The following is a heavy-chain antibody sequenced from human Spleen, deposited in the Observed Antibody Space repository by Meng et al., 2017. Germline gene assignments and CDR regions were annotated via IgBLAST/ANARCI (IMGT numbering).Heavy chain of an antibody. CDR1: GGTFSSYA. CDR2: IIPIFGTA. Sequence: SVKVSCKASGGTFSSYAISWVRQAPGQGLEWMGGIIPIFGTANYAQKFQGRVTITADKSTSTAYMELSSLRSEDTAVYYCARAVGATRYYYYGMDVWGQGTTVTVSS. J-gene: IGHJ6*02. CDR3: ARAVGATRYYYYGMDV. V-gene: IGHV1-69*06. D-gene: IGHD1-26*01.